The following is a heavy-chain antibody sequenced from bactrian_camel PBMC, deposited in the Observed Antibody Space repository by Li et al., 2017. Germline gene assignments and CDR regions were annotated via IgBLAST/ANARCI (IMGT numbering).Heavy chain of an antibody. J-gene: IGHJ4*01. Sequence: LVESGGGSVQAGGSLRLSCVASGVSVAANCMGWFRQTPGKEREGVAAIQSDGTTSYEDSVKGRVIISKDIAKGTMYLQMNSLRPEDSAMYYCAADRSFFTATATDKSEYDYWGQGTQVTVS. CDR2: IQSDGTT. V-gene: IGHV3S53*01. D-gene: IGHD4*01. CDR3: AADRSFFTATATDKSEYDY. CDR1: GVSVAANC.